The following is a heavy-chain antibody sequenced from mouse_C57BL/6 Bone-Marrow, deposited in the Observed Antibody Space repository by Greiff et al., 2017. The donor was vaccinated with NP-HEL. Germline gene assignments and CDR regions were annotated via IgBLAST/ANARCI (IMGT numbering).Heavy chain of an antibody. V-gene: IGHV5-6*01. Sequence: EVQLVESGGDLVKPGGSLKLSCAASGFTFSSYGMSWVRQTPDKRLEWVATISSGGSYTYYPDRVKGRFTISRDNAKNTLYLQMSSLKSEDTAMYYCARGWLLRGAMDYWGQGTSVTVSS. D-gene: IGHD2-3*01. CDR3: ARGWLLRGAMDY. CDR2: ISSGGSYT. J-gene: IGHJ4*01. CDR1: GFTFSSYG.